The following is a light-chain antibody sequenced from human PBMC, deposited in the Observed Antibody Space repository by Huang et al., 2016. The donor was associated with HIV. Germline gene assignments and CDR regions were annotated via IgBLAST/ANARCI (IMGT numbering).Light chain of an antibody. J-gene: IGKJ1*01. Sequence: DIQMTQSPSSLSATVGDRVTITCRASQGIGNSLAWYQQKPEKAPRLLLYATATLESGGPSRFSGSGSGTHYTLTIKTLQPEDIASYYCQQYHSLPWTFGQGTKVEIK. CDR2: ATA. CDR1: QGIGNS. CDR3: QQYHSLPWT. V-gene: IGKV1-NL1*01.